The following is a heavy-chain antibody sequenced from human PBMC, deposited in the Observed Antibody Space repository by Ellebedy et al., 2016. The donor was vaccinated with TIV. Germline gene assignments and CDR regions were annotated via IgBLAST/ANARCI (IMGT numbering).Heavy chain of an antibody. V-gene: IGHV3-23*01. Sequence: GGSLRLXCGVSDARFGSLAMHWVRHAPGKGLEWVSFISGGGGSPHYADSVRGRFTMSRDNAKKTVYMEMTSLRVEDTAIYYCARTGGVCGGSDCHPENFQDWGQGTLVTVSS. D-gene: IGHD3-16*01. CDR2: ISGGGGSP. CDR1: DARFGSLA. J-gene: IGHJ1*01. CDR3: ARTGGVCGGSDCHPENFQD.